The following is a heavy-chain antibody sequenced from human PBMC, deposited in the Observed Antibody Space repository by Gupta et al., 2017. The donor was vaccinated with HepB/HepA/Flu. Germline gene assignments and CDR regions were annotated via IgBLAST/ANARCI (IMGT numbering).Heavy chain of an antibody. CDR1: GFTFSYYW. J-gene: IGHJ4*02. D-gene: IGHD2/OR15-2a*01. Sequence: EVQLVESGGDLVQPGGSLRLSCAASGFTFSYYWMHWVRQAPGKGLEWVANIKQDGSEKYDVDSVRGRFTISRDNAKNSLYLQMNSLRDEDTAVYYCARDPNSTPSGWGQGTLVTVYS. V-gene: IGHV3-7*01. CDR2: IKQDGSEK. CDR3: ARDPNSTPSG.